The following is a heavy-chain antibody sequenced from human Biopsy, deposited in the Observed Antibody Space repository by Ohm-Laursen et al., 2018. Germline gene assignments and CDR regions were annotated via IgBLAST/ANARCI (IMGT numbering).Heavy chain of an antibody. CDR2: IRGSGLTT. Sequence: SLRLSCAASGFILNNYGLSWVRQAPGKGLEWVSAIRGSGLTTFYTDSVKGRFTISRDNSKNTLSLQMNSLSAEDTAIYYCARVRCSGGGCYQRHDAFEIWGQGTMVAVSS. D-gene: IGHD2-15*01. CDR1: GFILNNYG. CDR3: ARVRCSGGGCYQRHDAFEI. J-gene: IGHJ3*02. V-gene: IGHV3-23*01.